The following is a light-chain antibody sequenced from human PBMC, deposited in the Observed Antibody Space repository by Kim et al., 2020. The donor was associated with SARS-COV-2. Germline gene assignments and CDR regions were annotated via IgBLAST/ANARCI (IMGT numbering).Light chain of an antibody. CDR3: QQYANLPLT. Sequence: DIQMTQSPSSLSASVGDRVTITCQASQDISNYLNWYQQKPGTAPKLLIYDASNLETGVPSRFSGSGSGTDSTFTISSLQPEDIAAYSCQQYANLPLTFGGGTKVDIK. J-gene: IGKJ4*01. CDR2: DAS. V-gene: IGKV1-33*01. CDR1: QDISNY.